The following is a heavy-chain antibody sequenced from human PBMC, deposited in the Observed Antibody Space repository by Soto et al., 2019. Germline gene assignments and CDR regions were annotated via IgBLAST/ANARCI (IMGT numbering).Heavy chain of an antibody. J-gene: IGHJ1*01. CDR2: ISSSSGYI. Sequence: PGGSLRLSCAASGFTFSSYNMNWVRQAPGKGLEWVSSISSSSGYIYYADSVKGRFTISRDNAKNSLYLQMNSLRAEDTAVYYCTTGYKSGPPPEYFQHWGQGTRVTAPQ. V-gene: IGHV3-21*01. CDR1: GFTFSSYN. CDR3: TTGYKSGPPPEYFQH. D-gene: IGHD6-19*01.